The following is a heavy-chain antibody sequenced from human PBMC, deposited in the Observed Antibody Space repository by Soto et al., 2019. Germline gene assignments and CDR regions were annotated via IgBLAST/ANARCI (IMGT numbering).Heavy chain of an antibody. D-gene: IGHD2-2*02. CDR1: GYTFTDYS. Sequence: QVQLVQSWAEVKKPGASVKVSCKTSGYTFTDYSMNWVRQAPGQRLEWMGWINTHNGHTQYSPRFDDRVTMTTDPSTSTAYMELKGLRSDDTAVYYCARTDTWAYWGQGTLVTVSS. CDR2: INTHNGHT. V-gene: IGHV1-18*04. CDR3: ARTDTWAY. J-gene: IGHJ4*02.